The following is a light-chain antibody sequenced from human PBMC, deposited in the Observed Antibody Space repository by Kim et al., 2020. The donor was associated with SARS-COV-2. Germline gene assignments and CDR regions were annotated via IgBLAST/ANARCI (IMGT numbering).Light chain of an antibody. Sequence: EIVMTQSPLSLPVTPGEPASISCRSSQSLLHSNGYNYLDWYLQKPGQSPQLLIYLGSNRASGVPDRFSGSGSGTDFTLKISRVGAEDVGVYYCMQGLSTRTFGQGTKVDIK. V-gene: IGKV2-28*01. CDR2: LGS. CDR3: MQGLSTRT. J-gene: IGKJ1*01. CDR1: QSLLHSNGYNY.